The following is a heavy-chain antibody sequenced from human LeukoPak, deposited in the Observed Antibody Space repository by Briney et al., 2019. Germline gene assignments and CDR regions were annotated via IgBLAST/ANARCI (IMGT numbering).Heavy chain of an antibody. CDR3: ARRAGGPNDYDHYYYLDV. Sequence: PGESLKISCKGSGYSFTSYWIGWVRQMPGKGLEWMGIIYPGDSETIYSPSFQGQVSISVDKSINTAYVQWTSLKASDTAIYYCARRAGGPNDYDHYYYLDVWGSGTTVTVSS. J-gene: IGHJ6*03. CDR1: GYSFTSYW. D-gene: IGHD1-1*01. V-gene: IGHV5-51*01. CDR2: IYPGDSET.